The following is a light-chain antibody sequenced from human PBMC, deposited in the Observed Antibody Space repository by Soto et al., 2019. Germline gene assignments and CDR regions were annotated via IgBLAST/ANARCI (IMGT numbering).Light chain of an antibody. CDR1: QSVSSS. Sequence: EIVLTQSPATLSLSPGARAPLSCRASQSVSSSLAWYQQKPGQSPRLLIYDTSNRATGIPARFSGSGSGTDFTLTISRLEPEDFAVYYCQQYDTSPRTFGQGTKVDIK. V-gene: IGKV3-11*01. J-gene: IGKJ1*01. CDR2: DTS. CDR3: QQYDTSPRT.